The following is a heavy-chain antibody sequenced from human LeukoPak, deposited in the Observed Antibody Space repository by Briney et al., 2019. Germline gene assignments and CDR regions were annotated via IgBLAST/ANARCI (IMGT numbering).Heavy chain of an antibody. V-gene: IGHV4-59*03. CDR1: GASITNYY. Sequence: PSETLSLTCSVSGASITNYYLTWVRRSPGKGLERIGYNHYSGGTNYTPSLKSRVTILIDATKNQFSLRLTSVTAADTAVYYCATAPKYYYLDVWGKGTTVTVSS. J-gene: IGHJ6*03. CDR2: NHYSGGT. CDR3: ATAPKYYYLDV.